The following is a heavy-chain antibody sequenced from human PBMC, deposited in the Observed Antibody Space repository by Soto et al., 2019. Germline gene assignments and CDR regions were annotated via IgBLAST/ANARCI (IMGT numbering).Heavy chain of an antibody. CDR2: IDPSDSYT. V-gene: IGHV5-10-1*01. CDR3: ARRGDVGYCSSTSCYLGGYYYYGMDV. J-gene: IGHJ6*02. CDR1: GYSFTSYW. D-gene: IGHD2-2*01. Sequence: GESLKISCKGSGYSFTSYWISWVRQMPGKGLEWMGRIDPSDSYTNYSPSFQGHVTISADKSISTAYLQWSSLKASDTAMYYCARRGDVGYCSSTSCYLGGYYYYGMDVWGQVTTVTVAS.